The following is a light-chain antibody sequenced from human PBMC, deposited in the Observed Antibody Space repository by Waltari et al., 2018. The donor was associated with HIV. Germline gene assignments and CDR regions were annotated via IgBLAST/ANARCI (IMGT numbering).Light chain of an antibody. CDR3: AAWDENLSAVV. CDR2: RNN. J-gene: IGLJ2*01. Sequence: QSVLTQPPSTSGTPGQRVTISCSGSSSNIGANWVCWFQQLPGTAPTLLIYRNNQRPSGVPDRYSASKSGTSASLAISDLRADDEADYYCAAWDENLSAVVFGGRTKLSVL. CDR1: SSNIGANW. V-gene: IGLV1-47*01.